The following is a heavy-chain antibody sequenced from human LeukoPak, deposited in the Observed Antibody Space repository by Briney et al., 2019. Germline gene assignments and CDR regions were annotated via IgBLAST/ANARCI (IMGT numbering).Heavy chain of an antibody. Sequence: GGSLRLSCAASGFTFSSYGMHWVRQAPGKGLEWVAVIWYDGSNKYYADSVKGRFAISRDNSKNTLYLQMNSLRAEDTAVYYCARDSGYGDYAFDYWGQGTLVTVSS. CDR3: ARDSGYGDYAFDY. CDR2: IWYDGSNK. V-gene: IGHV3-33*01. J-gene: IGHJ4*02. D-gene: IGHD4-17*01. CDR1: GFTFSSYG.